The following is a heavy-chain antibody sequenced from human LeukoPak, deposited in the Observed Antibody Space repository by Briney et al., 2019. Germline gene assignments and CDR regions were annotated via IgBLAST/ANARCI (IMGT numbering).Heavy chain of an antibody. J-gene: IGHJ4*02. Sequence: GGSLRLSCAASGFTFRSNWVSWVRQAPGKGLKWVANIKQDGSVEYYVVSVKGRLTISRDNAKESLYLQMNSLRAEDTAVYYCAKTSRAYSNYDSPFDYWGQGTLVTVSS. CDR2: IKQDGSVE. CDR3: AKTSRAYSNYDSPFDY. D-gene: IGHD5-12*01. V-gene: IGHV3-7*05. CDR1: GFTFRSNW.